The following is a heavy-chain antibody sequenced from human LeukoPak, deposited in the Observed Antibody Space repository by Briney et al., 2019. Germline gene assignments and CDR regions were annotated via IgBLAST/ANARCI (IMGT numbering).Heavy chain of an antibody. CDR3: MGGRGWLPEN. D-gene: IGHD3-22*01. CDR2: INWNSHVI. Sequence: GGSLRLSCAASGFTFDDYAMHWVRQSPGKGLEWVSGINWNSHVIGYADSVKGRFTISRDNAKNSLYLQMNSLRIEDAAVYYCMGGRGWLPENWGQGTLVTVSS. J-gene: IGHJ4*02. CDR1: GFTFDDYA. V-gene: IGHV3-9*01.